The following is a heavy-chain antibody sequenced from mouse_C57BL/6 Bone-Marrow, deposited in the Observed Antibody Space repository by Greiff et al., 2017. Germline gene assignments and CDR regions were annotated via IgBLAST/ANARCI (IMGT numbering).Heavy chain of an antibody. CDR2: ISGGGGNT. Sequence: EVQLQQSGGGLVKPGGSLKLSCAASGFTFSSYTMSWVRQTPEKRLEWVATISGGGGNTYYPDSVKGRFTISRDNAKNTLYLQMSSLRSEDTALYYCARREGYPSWFAYWGQGTLVTVSA. J-gene: IGHJ3*01. CDR1: GFTFSSYT. D-gene: IGHD2-2*01. CDR3: ARREGYPSWFAY. V-gene: IGHV5-9*04.